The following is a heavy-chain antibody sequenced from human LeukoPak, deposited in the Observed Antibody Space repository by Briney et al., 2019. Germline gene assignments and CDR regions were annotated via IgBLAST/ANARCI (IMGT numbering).Heavy chain of an antibody. D-gene: IGHD3-22*01. CDR2: IYYSGTT. J-gene: IGHJ5*02. CDR1: GGSISPYY. V-gene: IGHV4-59*01. Sequence: KPSETLSLTCTVSGGSISPYYWSWIRQPPGKGLEWIGYIYYSGTTNYNPSLKSRVTISVDTSKNQFSLKLSSVTAADTAVYHCARETAHYYDTSRGWFDPWGQGTLVTVSS. CDR3: ARETAHYYDTSRGWFDP.